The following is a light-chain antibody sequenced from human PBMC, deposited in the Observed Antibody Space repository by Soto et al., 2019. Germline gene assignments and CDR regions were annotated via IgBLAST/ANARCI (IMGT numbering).Light chain of an antibody. CDR2: DTS. CDR3: QQYHTLPCT. J-gene: IGKJ2*02. CDR1: HDITNY. V-gene: IGKV1-33*01. Sequence: DIQMTQSPSSLSASLGDRVTITCQASHDITNYLNWYQQRPGKATKLLIYDTSNLETGVPSRFSGSGSGTYFSFTISSLQPEDIATYYCQQYHTLPCTFGQGTKLDIK.